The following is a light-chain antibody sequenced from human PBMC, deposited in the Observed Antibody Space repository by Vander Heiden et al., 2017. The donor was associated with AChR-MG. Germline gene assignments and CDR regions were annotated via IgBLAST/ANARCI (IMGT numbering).Light chain of an antibody. CDR1: NIGSKS. Sequence: SYVLTQPPSVSVAPGKTARITCGGNNIGSKSVHWYQQKPGQAPDLVVYDDSDRPSGIPERFSGSNSGNTATLTISRVEAGDEADYYCQVWDNSSDHRVFGGGTKLTVL. V-gene: IGLV3-21*03. CDR2: DDS. J-gene: IGLJ3*02. CDR3: QVWDNSSDHRV.